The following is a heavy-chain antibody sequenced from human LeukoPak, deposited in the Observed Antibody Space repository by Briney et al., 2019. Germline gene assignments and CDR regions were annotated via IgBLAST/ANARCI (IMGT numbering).Heavy chain of an antibody. D-gene: IGHD2-2*01. CDR1: GFTVISNY. Sequence: GGSLRLSCAASGFTVISNYMSWVRQAPGKGLEWVSVIYSGGSTYYADSVKGRFIISRDSSKNTLYLQMNSLRAEDTAVYYCARDAAYCSSTSCFAAWFDPWGQGTLVTVSS. CDR2: IYSGGST. J-gene: IGHJ5*02. V-gene: IGHV3-66*02. CDR3: ARDAAYCSSTSCFAAWFDP.